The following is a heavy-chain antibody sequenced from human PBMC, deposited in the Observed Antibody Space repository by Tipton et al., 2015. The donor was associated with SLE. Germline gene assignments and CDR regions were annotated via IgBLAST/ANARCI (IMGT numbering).Heavy chain of an antibody. Sequence: GSLRLSCAASGFTFSTYGMHWVRQAPGRGLEWVAFIRYDGSNKYYADSVKGRFTISRDNSKNTLYLQMNSLRAEDTAVYYCAKDSSSWFSYFDYWGQGTLVTVSS. CDR1: GFTFSTYG. CDR2: IRYDGSNK. CDR3: AKDSSSWFSYFDY. D-gene: IGHD6-13*01. J-gene: IGHJ4*02. V-gene: IGHV3-30*02.